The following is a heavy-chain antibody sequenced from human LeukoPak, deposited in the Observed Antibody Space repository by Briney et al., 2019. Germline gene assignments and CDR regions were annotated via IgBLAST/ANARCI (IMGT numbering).Heavy chain of an antibody. Sequence: ASVKVSCKASGYTFTSYDINWVRQATGQGLEWMGWMNPNSGNTGYAQKFQGRVTITRNTSISTAYMELSSLRSEDTAVYYCARGQPNLKKYFQHWGQGTLVTVSS. V-gene: IGHV1-8*03. D-gene: IGHD2-2*01. J-gene: IGHJ1*01. CDR3: ARGQPNLKKYFQH. CDR2: MNPNSGNT. CDR1: GYTFTSYD.